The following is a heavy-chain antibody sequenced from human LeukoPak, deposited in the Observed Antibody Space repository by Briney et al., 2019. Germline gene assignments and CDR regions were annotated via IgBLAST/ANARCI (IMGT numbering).Heavy chain of an antibody. CDR1: GFTFSSYA. CDR3: AKGARSSSGYTTD. CDR2: INWNSVSA. J-gene: IGHJ4*02. Sequence: GGSLRLSCAASGFTFSSYAMHWVRQAPGKGLEWVAGINWNSVSAAYADSLKGRLTISRDNAKNSLFLQMNSLKTEDTAFYYCAKGARSSSGYTTDWGQGILVTVSS. V-gene: IGHV3-9*01. D-gene: IGHD3-22*01.